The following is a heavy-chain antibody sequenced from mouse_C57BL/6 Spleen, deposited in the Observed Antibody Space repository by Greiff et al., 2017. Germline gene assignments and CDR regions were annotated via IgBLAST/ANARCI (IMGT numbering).Heavy chain of an antibody. D-gene: IGHD1-1*01. CDR3: AREDYGSQYFDY. V-gene: IGHV1-81*01. Sequence: QVQLQQSGAELARPGASVKLSCKASGYTFTSYGISWVKQRTGQGLEWIGEIYPRSGNTYYNEKFKGKATLTADKYSSTAYMELRSLTSEDSAVYFCAREDYGSQYFDYWGQGTTLTVSS. J-gene: IGHJ2*01. CDR1: GYTFTSYG. CDR2: IYPRSGNT.